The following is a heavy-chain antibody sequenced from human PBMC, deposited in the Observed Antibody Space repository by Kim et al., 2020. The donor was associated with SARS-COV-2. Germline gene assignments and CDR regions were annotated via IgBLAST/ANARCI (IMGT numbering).Heavy chain of an antibody. CDR3: ARDVWSSSSTGPSFDY. Sequence: ASVKVSCKASGYTFTDYGISWVRQAPGQGLEWMGWISAYNGNTNYAQKVQGRVTMTTDTSTSTAYMELRSLRSADVAMYFCARDVWSSSSTGPSFDYWDQGTLVTVSS. D-gene: IGHD6-6*01. V-gene: IGHV1-18*03. CDR2: ISAYNGNT. J-gene: IGHJ4*02. CDR1: GYTFTDYG.